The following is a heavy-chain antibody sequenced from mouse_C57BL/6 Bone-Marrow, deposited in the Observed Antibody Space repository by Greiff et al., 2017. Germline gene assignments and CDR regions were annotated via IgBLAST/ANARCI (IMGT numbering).Heavy chain of an antibody. CDR1: GFSLTSYG. J-gene: IGHJ4*01. CDR3: ARHEDENYYAMDY. Sequence: VKLVESGPGLVQPSQSLSITCTVSGFSLTSYGVHWVRQSPGKGLEWLGVIWRGGSTDYNAAFMSRLSITKDNSKSQVFFKMNSLQADDTAIYYCARHEDENYYAMDYWGQGTSVTVSS. CDR2: IWRGGST. V-gene: IGHV2-5*01.